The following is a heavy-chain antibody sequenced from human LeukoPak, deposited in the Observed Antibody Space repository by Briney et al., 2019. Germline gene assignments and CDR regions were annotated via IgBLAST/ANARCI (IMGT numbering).Heavy chain of an antibody. CDR3: ARAEYYDFWSGYSPRMDYYGMDV. CDR1: GYTFTGYY. CDR2: INPNSGGT. D-gene: IGHD3-3*01. J-gene: IGHJ6*02. V-gene: IGHV1-2*04. Sequence: GASVKVSCKASGYTFTGYYMHWVRQAPGQGLEWMGRINPNSGGTNYAQKFQGWVTMTRDTSISTAYMELSRLRSDDTAVYYCARAEYYDFWSGYSPRMDYYGMDVWGQGTTVTVSS.